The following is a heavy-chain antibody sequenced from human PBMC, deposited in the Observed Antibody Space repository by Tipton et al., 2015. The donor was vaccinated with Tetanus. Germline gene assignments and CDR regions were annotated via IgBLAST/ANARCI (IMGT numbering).Heavy chain of an antibody. CDR3: AAGGGYSGSLLFDP. D-gene: IGHD6-13*01. V-gene: IGHV3-23*01. Sequence: SLRLSCAASGFPFTTYGMTWVRLAPGKGLEWVAVITGSGVGTYYSDSVKGRFTVSRDNTKSSLYLQMNSLRAEDTALYFCAAGGGYSGSLLFDPWGQGTLVTVSS. CDR1: GFPFTTYG. CDR2: ITGSGVGT. J-gene: IGHJ5*02.